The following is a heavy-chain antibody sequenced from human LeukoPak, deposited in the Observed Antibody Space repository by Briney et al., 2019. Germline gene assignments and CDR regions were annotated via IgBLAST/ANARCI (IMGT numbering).Heavy chain of an antibody. J-gene: IGHJ4*02. V-gene: IGHV4-59*11. Sequence: PSETLSLTCTVSGGSMSGHSWSWIRQPPGKGLEWIGFIQPGGSTNYNPSLQSRVTISVDTSKNQFSLKVYSVTAADTAVYYCARFMYSSGWSAFDYWGQGTLVTVSS. CDR2: IQPGGST. D-gene: IGHD6-19*01. CDR1: GGSMSGHS. CDR3: ARFMYSSGWSAFDY.